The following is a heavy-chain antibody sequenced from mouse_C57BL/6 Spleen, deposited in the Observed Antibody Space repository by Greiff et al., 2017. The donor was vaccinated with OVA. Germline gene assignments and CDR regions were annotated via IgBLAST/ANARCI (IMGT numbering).Heavy chain of an antibody. CDR1: GYTFTSYW. V-gene: IGHV1-52*01. CDR3: ARYAGNSYEALDY. Sequence: VQLQQPGAELVRPGSSVKLSCKASGYTFTSYWMHWVKQRPIQGLEWIGNIDPSDSDTHYNQKFKDKATLTVDKSSSTAYMQLSSLTSEDSAGYYCARYAGNSYEALDYWGQGTTVTVSS. CDR2: IDPSDSDT. J-gene: IGHJ4*01. D-gene: IGHD1-1*01.